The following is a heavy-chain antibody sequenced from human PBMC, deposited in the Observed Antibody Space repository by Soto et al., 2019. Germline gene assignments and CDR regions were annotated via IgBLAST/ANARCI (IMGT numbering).Heavy chain of an antibody. D-gene: IGHD6-19*01. CDR2: IIPIYGTA. Sequence: QVQLVQSGAEVKKPGSSVKVSCKASGGTFSSYAISWVLQAPGQGLERMRGIIPIYGTANYAQKLQGRVTITADESTSTAYMELSSLRSEDTAVYYCAREPDSSGWSIEIDYWGQDPLVTACS. V-gene: IGHV1-69*01. CDR1: GGTFSSYA. J-gene: IGHJ4*02. CDR3: AREPDSSGWSIEIDY.